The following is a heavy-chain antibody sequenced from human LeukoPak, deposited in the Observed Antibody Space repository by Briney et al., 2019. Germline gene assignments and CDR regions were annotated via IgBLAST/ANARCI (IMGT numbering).Heavy chain of an antibody. Sequence: PGGSLRLSCAASGFTFSSYAMHWVRQAPGKGLEWVAVISYDGSNKYYADSVKGRFTISGDNSKNTLYLQMNSLRAEDTAVYYCARERIETLAVAGPFDYWGQGTLVTVSS. J-gene: IGHJ4*02. V-gene: IGHV3-30*04. D-gene: IGHD6-19*01. CDR3: ARERIETLAVAGPFDY. CDR1: GFTFSSYA. CDR2: ISYDGSNK.